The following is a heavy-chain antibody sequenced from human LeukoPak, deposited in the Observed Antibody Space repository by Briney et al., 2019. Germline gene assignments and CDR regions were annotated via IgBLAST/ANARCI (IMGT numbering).Heavy chain of an antibody. CDR2: ISGRSYSM. J-gene: IGHJ4*02. CDR3: VRGKRRFDY. Sequence: GGSLRLSCAASGFSFNESYMSWIRQAPGKGLEWVAYISGRSYSMYYADSVKGRFNISRDNSLNSLYLHMSSLRADDTAVYYCVRGKRRFDYWAREPWSPSPQ. CDR1: GFSFNESY. V-gene: IGHV3-11*01.